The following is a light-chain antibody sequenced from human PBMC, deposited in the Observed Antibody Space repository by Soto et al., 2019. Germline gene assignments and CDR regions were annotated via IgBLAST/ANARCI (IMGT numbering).Light chain of an antibody. Sequence: DIQLTQFPPTLSASVGDRVIITCRTSQDINGWLAWYRQKPGKAPNLLIYEASTLHTGVPSRFSGGGSGTEFTLTISSLQPDDSATFYCQQYNSDPYTFGQGTK. J-gene: IGKJ2*01. CDR1: QDINGW. CDR2: EAS. V-gene: IGKV1-5*03. CDR3: QQYNSDPYT.